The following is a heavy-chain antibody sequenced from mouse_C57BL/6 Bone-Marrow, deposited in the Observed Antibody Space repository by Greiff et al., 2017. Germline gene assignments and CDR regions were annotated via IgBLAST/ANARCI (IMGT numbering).Heavy chain of an antibody. D-gene: IGHD4-1*01. Sequence: DVMLVESGGGLVQPGGSLSLSCAASGFTFTDYYMSWVRQPPGKALEWLGFIRNKANGYTTEYSASVKGRFTISRDNSQSILYLQMNALRAEDSATYYCARHNWDWYFDVWGTGTTVTVSS. V-gene: IGHV7-3*01. CDR2: IRNKANGYTT. CDR3: ARHNWDWYFDV. CDR1: GFTFTDYY. J-gene: IGHJ1*03.